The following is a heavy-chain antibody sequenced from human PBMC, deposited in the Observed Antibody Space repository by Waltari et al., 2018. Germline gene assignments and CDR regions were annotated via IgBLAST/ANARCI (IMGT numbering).Heavy chain of an antibody. Sequence: QVQLQESGPGLVKPSETLSLTCTVSGGSISSYYWSWIRQPPGKGLEWIGYIYYSGSTNYTPSLKSRVTISVDTSKNQFSLKLSSVTAADTAVYYCATVDSTSPYYYYYMDVWGKGTTVTVSS. CDR2: IYYSGST. CDR3: ATVDSTSPYYYYYMDV. CDR1: GGSISSYY. D-gene: IGHD5-12*01. J-gene: IGHJ6*03. V-gene: IGHV4-59*01.